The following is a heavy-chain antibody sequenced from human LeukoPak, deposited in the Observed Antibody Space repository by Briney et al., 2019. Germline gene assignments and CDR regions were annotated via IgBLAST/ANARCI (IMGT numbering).Heavy chain of an antibody. J-gene: IGHJ4*02. CDR1: GFTFSSYT. V-gene: IGHV3-23*01. CDR2: ITTSDGNT. Sequence: GRSLRLSCAASGFTFSSYTMSWVRQAPGKGLEWVSTITTSDGNTYYADSVKGRFTVSRDNSKNTLFLQMNSLRAEDTAVYYCAKDGGLWVSAHWGDSWGRGTLVTVSS. CDR3: AKDGGLWVSAHWGDS. D-gene: IGHD7-27*01.